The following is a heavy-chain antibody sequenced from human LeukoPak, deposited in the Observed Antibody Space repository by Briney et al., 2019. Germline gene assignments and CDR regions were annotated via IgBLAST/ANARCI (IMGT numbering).Heavy chain of an antibody. J-gene: IGHJ5*02. CDR1: GFTFSSYE. V-gene: IGHV3-48*03. D-gene: IGHD5-18*01. CDR2: ISSSGRTM. CDR3: ARDSGYSYGAFDP. Sequence: GGSLRLSCAASGFTFSSYEMNWVRQAPGKGLEWVSYISSSGRTMYYADSVKGRFTISRENAKNSLYLQMNSLRAEDTAVYYCARDSGYSYGAFDPWGQGTLVTVPS.